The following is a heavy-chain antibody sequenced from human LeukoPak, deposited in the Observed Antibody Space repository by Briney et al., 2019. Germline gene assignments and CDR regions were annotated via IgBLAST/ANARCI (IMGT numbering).Heavy chain of an antibody. J-gene: IGHJ3*02. CDR2: IDPKTGGT. D-gene: IGHD6-6*01. CDR1: GYTFTVYY. CDR3: TVLSDGDAFDI. V-gene: IGHV1-2*06. Sequence: GASVKVSCTASGYTFTVYYMHWVRQAPGQGLEWLGRIDPKTGGTKYAQKFQGRVTMTRDTSSSTAYMDLSSLRSDDTAVYFCTVLSDGDAFDIWGQGTLVTVSS.